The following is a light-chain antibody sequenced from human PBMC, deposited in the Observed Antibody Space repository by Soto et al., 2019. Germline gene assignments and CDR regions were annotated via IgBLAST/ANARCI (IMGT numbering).Light chain of an antibody. V-gene: IGKV3-11*01. J-gene: IGKJ2*01. CDR1: QTVNSY. CDR3: QQRGSWPRS. CDR2: DAS. Sequence: DIVLTQSPATLSLSPGERATLSCRASQTVNSYLAWYQQRPGRTPRLLIYDASNRATGVPARFSGSRSGTEFTLTISSLEPDDFAVYYCQQRGSWPRSFGQGTKLEIK.